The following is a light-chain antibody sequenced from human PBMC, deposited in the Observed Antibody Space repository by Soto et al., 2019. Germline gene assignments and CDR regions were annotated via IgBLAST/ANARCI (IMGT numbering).Light chain of an antibody. J-gene: IGKJ5*01. V-gene: IGKV3-11*01. CDR2: DAS. CDR3: QQRSNWPPFT. Sequence: VLTQSPATLSLSPGETATLSCRASQSVSNYLAWYQQKPGQAPRLLIYDASNRATDIPARFSGSGSGIDFTLTISSLEPEDFAVYYCQQRSNWPPFTFGQGTLLEIK. CDR1: QSVSNY.